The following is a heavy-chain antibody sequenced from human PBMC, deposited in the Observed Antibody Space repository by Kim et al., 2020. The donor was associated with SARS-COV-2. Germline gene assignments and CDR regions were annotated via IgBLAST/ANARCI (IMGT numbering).Heavy chain of an antibody. J-gene: IGHJ5*02. D-gene: IGHD3-9*01. CDR3: AQGGGYDILTFDP. V-gene: IGHV4-59*01. Sequence: KSNPSLKSRVAISIDTSKSQISLRLHSVTAADTAVYYCAQGGGYDILTFDPWGQGVLVTVSS.